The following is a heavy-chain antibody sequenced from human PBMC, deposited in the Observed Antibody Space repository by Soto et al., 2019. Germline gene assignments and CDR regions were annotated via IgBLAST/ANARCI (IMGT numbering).Heavy chain of an antibody. J-gene: IGHJ4*02. CDR1: GFTFSSYG. CDR2: ISYDGSNK. V-gene: IGHV3-30*03. CDR3: XXXXYSXPLDY. Sequence: QVQLVESGGGVVQPGRSLRLSCAASGFTFSSYGMHWVRQAPGKGLEWVAVISYDGSNKYYADSVKGRFTISRDNSKXXXXXXXXXXXXXXXXVXXXXXXXYSXPLDYWGQGTLVTVSS. D-gene: IGHD2-15*01.